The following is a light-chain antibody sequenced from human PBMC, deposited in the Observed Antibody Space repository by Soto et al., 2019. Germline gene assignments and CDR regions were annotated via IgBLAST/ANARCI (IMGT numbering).Light chain of an antibody. CDR1: SSNIGTGYD. CDR3: QSYDSNRSVV. J-gene: IGLJ2*01. Sequence: QSVLTQPPSVSGAPGQRVTISCTGSSSNIGTGYDVHWYQQLPGTAPKLLIYSNSNRPSGVPDRFSGSKSGTSASLAITGLQAEDEADYYCQSYDSNRSVVFGGGTKLTVL. V-gene: IGLV1-40*01. CDR2: SNS.